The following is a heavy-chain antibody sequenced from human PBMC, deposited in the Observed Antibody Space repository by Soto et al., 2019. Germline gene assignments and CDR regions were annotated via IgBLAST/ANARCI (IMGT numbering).Heavy chain of an antibody. D-gene: IGHD3-16*01. J-gene: IGHJ3*02. CDR1: GFTFSSYS. CDR3: ASTPKSDYIWGSSLQETHAFDI. V-gene: IGHV3-21*01. Sequence: EVQLVESGGGLVKPGGSLRLSCAASGFTFSSYSMNWVRQAPGKGLEWVSSISSSSSYIYYADSVKGRFTISRDNAKNSLYLQMNSLRAEDTAVYYCASTPKSDYIWGSSLQETHAFDIWGQGTMVTVSS. CDR2: ISSSSSYI.